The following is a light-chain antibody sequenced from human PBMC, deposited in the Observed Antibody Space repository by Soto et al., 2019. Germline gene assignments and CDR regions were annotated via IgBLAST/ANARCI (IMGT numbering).Light chain of an antibody. J-gene: IGLJ2*01. CDR3: NSYTLSRTVI. Sequence: QCALTQPASVSGSPGQSITISCSGTSDDVGAHDFVSWYQHHPDKAPKVIIFEVTKRPSGVSNRFSGSKTGNTASLTISGLQAEDEADYYCNSYTLSRTVIFGGGTKLTAL. CDR2: EVT. CDR1: SDDVGAHDF. V-gene: IGLV2-14*01.